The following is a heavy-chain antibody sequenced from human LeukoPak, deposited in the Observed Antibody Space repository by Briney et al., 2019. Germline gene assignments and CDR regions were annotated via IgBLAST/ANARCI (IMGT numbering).Heavy chain of an antibody. D-gene: IGHD6-19*01. CDR1: GFTFSSYA. J-gene: IGHJ6*02. CDR3: ARDPGRQYSSVADV. V-gene: IGHV3-7*03. Sequence: PGGSLRLSCEASGFTFSSYAMNWVRRAPGKGLEWLANIKEDGSKKYYVDSVKGRFTISRDNAKNSLYLQMDSLRAEDTAVYYCARDPGRQYSSVADVWGQGTTVTVSS. CDR2: IKEDGSKK.